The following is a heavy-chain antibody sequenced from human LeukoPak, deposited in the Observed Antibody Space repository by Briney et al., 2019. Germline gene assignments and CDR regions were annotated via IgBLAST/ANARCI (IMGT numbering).Heavy chain of an antibody. CDR1: GFTFSSYP. Sequence: GGSLRLSCAASGFTFSSYPMHWVRQAPGKGLEWVAVISYDGSNKYYADSVKGRFTISRGNSKNTLYLQMNSLRAEDTAVYYCARQFGEFPDFDYWGQGTLVTVSS. J-gene: IGHJ4*02. CDR2: ISYDGSNK. CDR3: ARQFGEFPDFDY. V-gene: IGHV3-30*04. D-gene: IGHD3-10*01.